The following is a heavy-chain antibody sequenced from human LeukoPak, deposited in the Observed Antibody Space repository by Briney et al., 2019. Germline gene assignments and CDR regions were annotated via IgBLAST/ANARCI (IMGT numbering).Heavy chain of an antibody. CDR1: GFTFSSGY. Sequence: GGSLRLSCAVSGFTFSSGYMHWVRHPPGKGPVWVSRISSDGNNTIYADSVKGRFTISRDDATNTLDLQMNSLREGDTAGYYCARNTGGGVYWGQGTLVTVSS. CDR2: ISSDGNNT. J-gene: IGHJ4*02. CDR3: ARNTGGGVY. D-gene: IGHD1-14*01. V-gene: IGHV3-74*01.